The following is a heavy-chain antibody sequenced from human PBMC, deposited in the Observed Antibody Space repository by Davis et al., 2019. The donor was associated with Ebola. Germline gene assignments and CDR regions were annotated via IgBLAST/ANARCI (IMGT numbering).Heavy chain of an antibody. CDR3: AREGSVINLGYYYYYGMDV. J-gene: IGHJ6*02. CDR1: GFTFSSYE. CDR2: ISSSGSTI. Sequence: GESLKISCAASGFTFSSYEMNWVRQAPGKGLEWVSYISSSGSTIYYADSVKGRFTISRDNSKNTLYLQMNSLRAEDTAVYYCAREGSVINLGYYYYYGMDVWGQGTTVTVSS. D-gene: IGHD2-15*01. V-gene: IGHV3-48*03.